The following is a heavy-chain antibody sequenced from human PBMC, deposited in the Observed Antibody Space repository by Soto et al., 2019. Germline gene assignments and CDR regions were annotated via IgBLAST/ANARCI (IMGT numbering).Heavy chain of an antibody. J-gene: IGHJ3*02. V-gene: IGHV4-61*01. CDR3: ARHTYYDFWFAFDI. CDR2: IYHDGST. CDR1: GGSVNSVSYY. Sequence: PSETLSLTCTVSGGSVNSVSYYWGWVRQPPGKGLEWIGYIYHDGSTNNNPSLKSRVTISVDTSKNQFSLKLSSVTAADTAVYYCARHTYYDFWFAFDIWGQGTMVTVSS. D-gene: IGHD3-3*01.